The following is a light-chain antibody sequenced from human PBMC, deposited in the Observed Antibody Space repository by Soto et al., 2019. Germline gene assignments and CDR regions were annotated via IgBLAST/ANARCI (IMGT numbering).Light chain of an antibody. CDR3: SSYTTRSTVV. J-gene: IGLJ3*02. CDR1: SSDVGGYNY. V-gene: IGLV2-14*01. CDR2: DVS. Sequence: QSVLTQPASVYGSPGQSITISCTGTSSDVGGYNYVSWYQQHPGKAPKLMIFDVSNRPSGISNRFSGSKSGNTASLTISGLQAEDEADYYCSSYTTRSTVVFGGGTQLTVL.